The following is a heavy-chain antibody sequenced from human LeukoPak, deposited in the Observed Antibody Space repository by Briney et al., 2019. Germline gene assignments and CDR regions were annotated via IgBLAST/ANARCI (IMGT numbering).Heavy chain of an antibody. Sequence: GGSLRLSCAASGFTFSSYWMSWVRQAPGKGLEWVANIKQDGSEKCYVDSVKGRFTISRDNAKNSLYLQMNSLRAEDTAVYYCARYGLLWFGEFSKHFDYWGQGTLVTVSS. V-gene: IGHV3-7*01. CDR3: ARYGLLWFGEFSKHFDY. CDR2: IKQDGSEK. J-gene: IGHJ4*02. CDR1: GFTFSSYW. D-gene: IGHD3-10*01.